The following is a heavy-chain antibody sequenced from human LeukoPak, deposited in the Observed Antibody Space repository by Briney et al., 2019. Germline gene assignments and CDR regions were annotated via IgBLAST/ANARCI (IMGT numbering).Heavy chain of an antibody. J-gene: IGHJ4*02. CDR3: ARDPVGIAAAPDY. CDR1: GFTFSSYS. CDR2: ISSSSSPT. V-gene: IGHV3-48*04. D-gene: IGHD6-13*01. Sequence: GGSLRLSCAASGFTFSSYSMSWVRQAPGKGLEWVSYISSSSSPTYYADSVKGRFTISRDNAKNSLYLRMNSLRAEDTAVYYCARDPVGIAAAPDYWGQGTLVTVSS.